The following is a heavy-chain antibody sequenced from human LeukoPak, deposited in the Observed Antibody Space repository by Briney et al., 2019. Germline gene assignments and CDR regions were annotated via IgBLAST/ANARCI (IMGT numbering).Heavy chain of an antibody. D-gene: IGHD3-22*01. CDR1: GGSISSSSYY. CDR2: IYYSGST. Sequence: PSETLSLTCTVSGGSISSSSYYWGWIRQPPGKGLEWIGSIYYSGSTYYNPSLKSRVTISVDTSKNQFSLKLSSVTAADTAVYYCARGPSDYYDSTGYQHFDYWGQGTLVTVSS. CDR3: ARGPSDYYDSTGYQHFDY. J-gene: IGHJ4*02. V-gene: IGHV4-39*07.